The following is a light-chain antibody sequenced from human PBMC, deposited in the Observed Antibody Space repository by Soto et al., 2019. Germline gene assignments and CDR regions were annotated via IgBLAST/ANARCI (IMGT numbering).Light chain of an antibody. J-gene: IGKJ5*01. CDR1: QSVSSN. CDR3: QQYNKWPLT. CDR2: DAS. V-gene: IGKV3-15*01. Sequence: EIVMTQSPATLSVSPGERATLSCRASQSVSSNFAWYQQKPGQAPRLLIYDASTRATGIPDRFSGSGVGTEFTLTISSLQSEDSAVYYCQQYNKWPLTFGQGTRLEIK.